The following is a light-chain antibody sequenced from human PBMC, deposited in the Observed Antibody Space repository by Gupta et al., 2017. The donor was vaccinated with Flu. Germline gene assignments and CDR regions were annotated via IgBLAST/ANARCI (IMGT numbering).Light chain of an antibody. CDR2: QTD. CDR1: SSNIGNNY. V-gene: IGLV1-51*01. CDR3: GTWDSSLRVVV. Sequence: QSLLTQPPSVSTAPGQTVTISCSGGSSNIGNNYVSWYQQVPGTAPKLLIYQTDNRPSGIPDRFSASKSGTSATLAITGVQTGDGADYYCGTWDSSLRVVVFGGGTKLTVL. J-gene: IGLJ2*01.